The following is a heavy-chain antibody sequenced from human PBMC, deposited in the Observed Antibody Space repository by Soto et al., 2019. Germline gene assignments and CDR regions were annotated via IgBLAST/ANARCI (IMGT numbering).Heavy chain of an antibody. CDR3: ARSPGYCSSTSCYSIQWFDP. CDR2: IYPGDSDT. V-gene: IGHV5-51*01. J-gene: IGHJ5*02. Sequence: PGESLKISCKGSGYSFTSYWIGWVRQMPGKGLEWMGIIYPGDSDTRYSPSFQGQVTISADKSISTAYLQWSSLKASDTAMYYCARSPGYCSSTSCYSIQWFDPWGQGTLVTVSS. D-gene: IGHD2-2*01. CDR1: GYSFTSYW.